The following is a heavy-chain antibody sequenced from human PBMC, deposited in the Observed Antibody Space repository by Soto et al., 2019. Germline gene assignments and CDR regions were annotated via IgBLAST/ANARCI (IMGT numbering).Heavy chain of an antibody. J-gene: IGHJ6*02. CDR2: IIPIFGTA. Sequence: SVKVSCKASGGTFSSYAISWVRQAPGQGLEWMGGIIPIFGTANYAQKFQGRVTITADKSTSTAYMELSSLRSEDTAVYYCASKYCSSTSCYPRNPYYYYYGMDVWGQGTTVTVSS. CDR3: ASKYCSSTSCYPRNPYYYYYGMDV. CDR1: GGTFSSYA. V-gene: IGHV1-69*06. D-gene: IGHD2-2*01.